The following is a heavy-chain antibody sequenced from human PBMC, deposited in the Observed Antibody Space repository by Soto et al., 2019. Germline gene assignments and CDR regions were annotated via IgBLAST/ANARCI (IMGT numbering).Heavy chain of an antibody. CDR1: GDSITTTNNY. J-gene: IGHJ5*02. V-gene: IGHV4-39*01. D-gene: IGHD4-17*01. CDR3: ASDPAHDYGDCDWFDP. CDR2: ISYRGST. Sequence: PSETLSLTCSVSGDSITTTNNYWGWIRQTPGKGQEWIGSISYRGSTYYNPSLKSRVTISVDTSKNQFSLKLSSVTAADTAVYYCASDPAHDYGDCDWFDPWGQGTLVTVSS.